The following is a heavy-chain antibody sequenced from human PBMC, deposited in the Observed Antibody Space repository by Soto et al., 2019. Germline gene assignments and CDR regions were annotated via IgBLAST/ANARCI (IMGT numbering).Heavy chain of an antibody. J-gene: IGHJ3*02. V-gene: IGHV4-31*03. D-gene: IGHD3-22*01. CDR2: IYYSGST. Sequence: QVQLQESGPGLVKPSQTLSLTCTVSGGSISSVGYYWSWIRQLPGKGLEWLGDIYYSGSTYYNPCLKRRFTVSADTSKNQFSLKLSSVTAADTAVYYCARYNDLNYSDCSGYFVLNSFDIWGQGTMVTVSS. CDR1: GGSISSVGYY. CDR3: ARYNDLNYSDCSGYFVLNSFDI.